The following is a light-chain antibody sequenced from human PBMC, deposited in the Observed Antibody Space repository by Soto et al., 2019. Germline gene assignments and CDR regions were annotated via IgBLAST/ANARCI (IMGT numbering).Light chain of an antibody. J-gene: IGLJ1*01. Sequence: QSVLTQPPSASGTPGQRVTISCSGGSSNIGTNAVNWYQQLPGTAPKLLIYNNNQRPPGVPDRFSGSKSGPSASVAISGLHSGFEADYKFEPWDKVINGYVLVTGNMVTVL. CDR1: SSNIGTNA. CDR3: EPWDKVINGYV. V-gene: IGLV1-44*01. CDR2: NNN.